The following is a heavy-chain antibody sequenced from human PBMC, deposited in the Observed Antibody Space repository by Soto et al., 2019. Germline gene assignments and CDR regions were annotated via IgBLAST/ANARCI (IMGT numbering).Heavy chain of an antibody. CDR2: IWYDGSQQ. CDR1: GFTFSRFA. CDR3: ARFPGPYGSELRSPSVF. J-gene: IGHJ4*02. Sequence: QVQLVESGGGVVQPGRSLRLSCAVFGFTFSRFAMHWVRQAPGKGLEWVAVIWYDGSQQDYADSVEGRFTVSRDNSKNTLFLQMNSLRDEDTAVYYCARFPGPYGSELRSPSVFWGQGTLVTVSS. V-gene: IGHV3-33*08. D-gene: IGHD3-10*01.